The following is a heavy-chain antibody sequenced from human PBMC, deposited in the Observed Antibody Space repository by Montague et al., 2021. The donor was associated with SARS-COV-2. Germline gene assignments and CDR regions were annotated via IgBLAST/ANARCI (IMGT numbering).Heavy chain of an antibody. CDR3: ARGGHQLRFGLDV. CDR1: GGSFSGYY. J-gene: IGHJ6*02. CDR2: IHHTGST. Sequence: SETLSLTCAVYGGSFSGYYWSWIRQPPGNGLEWIGQIHHTGSTIYKPSLKSRVTISEDTSKNQFSLKMTSVTAADTAVYYCARGGHQLRFGLDVWGQGTTVTVSS. V-gene: IGHV4-34*01. D-gene: IGHD3-16*01.